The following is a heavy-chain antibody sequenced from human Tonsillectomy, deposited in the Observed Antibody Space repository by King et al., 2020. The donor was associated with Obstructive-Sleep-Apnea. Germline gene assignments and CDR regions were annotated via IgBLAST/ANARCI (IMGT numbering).Heavy chain of an antibody. CDR3: ARHEYGVGYAY. CDR1: GGSIRGFH. J-gene: IGHJ4*02. Sequence: VPLQESGPGLVKPSETLSLTCTVSGGSIRGFHWSWLRQSPGKGLEFLASIYHTGSTTYNPSLRSRVTISIDMSKEQFSLKLNSVTAADTALYFCARHEYGVGYAYWGQGTLVTVSS. V-gene: IGHV4-59*08. CDR2: IYHTGST. D-gene: IGHD2-2*01.